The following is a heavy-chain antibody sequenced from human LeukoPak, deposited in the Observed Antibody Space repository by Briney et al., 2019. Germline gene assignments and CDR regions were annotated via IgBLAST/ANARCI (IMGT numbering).Heavy chain of an antibody. CDR3: AKDQQYYYDSSGYPSGMDV. V-gene: IGHV3-23*01. CDR2: ISGSGGST. J-gene: IGHJ6*02. CDR1: GFSFGDYG. Sequence: GGSLRLSCTASGFSFGDYGMSWVRQAPGKGLEWVSSISGSGGSTHYADSVKGRFTISRDNSKNTLYLQMNSLRAEDTAVYYCAKDQQYYYDSSGYPSGMDVWGQGTTVTVSS. D-gene: IGHD3-22*01.